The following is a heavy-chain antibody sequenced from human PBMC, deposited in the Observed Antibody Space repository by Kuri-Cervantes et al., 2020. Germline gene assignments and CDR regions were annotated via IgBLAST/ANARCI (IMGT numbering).Heavy chain of an antibody. Sequence: ESLKISCTVSGDSISSSSYHWGWIRQPPGKGLEWIGSYYSSESAYYNPSLKSRVTISVDTSKNQFSLKLSSVTAADTAVYYCARDRAEYSSSWYNYFDYWGQGTLVTVSS. J-gene: IGHJ4*02. CDR2: YYSSESA. CDR1: GDSISSSSYH. V-gene: IGHV4-39*07. D-gene: IGHD6-13*01. CDR3: ARDRAEYSSSWYNYFDY.